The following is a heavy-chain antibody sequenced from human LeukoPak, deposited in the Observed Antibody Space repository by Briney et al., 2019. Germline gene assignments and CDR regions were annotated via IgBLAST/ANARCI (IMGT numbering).Heavy chain of an antibody. CDR2: IWYDGSTT. Sequence: GRSLRLSCAASGFTFSSYGMHWVRQAPGKGLEWVAVIWYDGSTTYYADSVKGRFTITRDNSKNTLYLQMNSLRAEDTAVYYCATDRGSGSYRPKDYWGQGTLVTVSS. J-gene: IGHJ4*02. V-gene: IGHV3-33*01. CDR3: ATDRGSGSYRPKDY. D-gene: IGHD1-26*01. CDR1: GFTFSSYG.